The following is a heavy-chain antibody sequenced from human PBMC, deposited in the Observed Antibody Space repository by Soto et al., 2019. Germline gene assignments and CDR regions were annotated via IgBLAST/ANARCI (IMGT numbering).Heavy chain of an antibody. Sequence: PSLTCTVSGGSISSYYWSCIRQPAGKGLEWIGRIYSSGSTNYNPSLKSRVTMSVDTSKNQFSLKLSSVTAADTAVYYCAREAGYGMDVWGQGTTVTVSS. CDR2: IYSSGST. CDR1: GGSISSYY. V-gene: IGHV4-4*07. J-gene: IGHJ6*02. CDR3: AREAGYGMDV.